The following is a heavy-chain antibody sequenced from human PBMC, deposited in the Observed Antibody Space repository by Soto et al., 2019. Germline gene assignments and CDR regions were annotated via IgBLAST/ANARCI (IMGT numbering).Heavy chain of an antibody. CDR2: ISSSGSTI. V-gene: IGHV3-11*01. J-gene: IGHJ6*02. CDR3: GRSYNWNYLRWGYYGMDV. CDR1: GFTFSDYY. Sequence: QVQLVESGGGLVKPGGSLRLSCAASGFTFSDYYMSWIRQAPGKGLEWVSYISSSGSTIYYADSVKGRFTISRDNAKNSLYLQMNRLRAEEAAVYYCGRSYNWNYLRWGYYGMDVWGQGTTVTVSS. D-gene: IGHD1-7*01.